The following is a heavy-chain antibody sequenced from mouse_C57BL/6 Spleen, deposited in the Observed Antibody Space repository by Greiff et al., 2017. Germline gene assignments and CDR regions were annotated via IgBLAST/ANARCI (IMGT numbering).Heavy chain of an antibody. J-gene: IGHJ4*01. Sequence: EVQLQQSGPELVKPGDSVKISCKASGYSFTGYFMNWVMQSHGKSLEWIGRINPYNGDTFYNQKFKGKATLTVDKSSSPAHMDLRSLPSEDSAVYYCARGGNYAMDYSGQGTSVTVSS. CDR2: INPYNGDT. CDR3: ARGGNYAMDY. V-gene: IGHV1-20*01. CDR1: GYSFTGYF.